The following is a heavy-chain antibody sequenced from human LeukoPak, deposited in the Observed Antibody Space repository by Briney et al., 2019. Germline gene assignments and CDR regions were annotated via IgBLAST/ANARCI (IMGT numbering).Heavy chain of an antibody. D-gene: IGHD6-19*01. CDR2: INHSGST. CDR1: GGSFSGYY. J-gene: IGHJ5*02. V-gene: IGHV4-34*01. CDR3: ARHVRYSSGWYLNWFDP. Sequence: SETLSLTCAVYGGSFSGYYWSWIRQPPGKGLEWIGEINHSGSTNYNPSLKSRVTISVDTSKNQFSLKLSSVTAADTAVYYCARHVRYSSGWYLNWFDPWGQGTLVTVSS.